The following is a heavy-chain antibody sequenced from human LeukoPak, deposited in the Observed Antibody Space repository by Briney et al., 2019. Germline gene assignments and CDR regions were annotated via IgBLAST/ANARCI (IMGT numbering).Heavy chain of an antibody. CDR3: ALDSPLYGSGNYRSPDF. CDR1: GFTFSDYY. V-gene: IGHV3-30*03. D-gene: IGHD3-10*01. Sequence: GGSLRLSCAASGFTFSDYYMSWIRQAPGRGLEWVALISYDGSYKYYADSVQGRFSVSRDNSKNTLYLQMNSLRGDDTAVYYCALDSPLYGSGNYRSPDFWGQGTLVTVSS. CDR2: ISYDGSYK. J-gene: IGHJ4*02.